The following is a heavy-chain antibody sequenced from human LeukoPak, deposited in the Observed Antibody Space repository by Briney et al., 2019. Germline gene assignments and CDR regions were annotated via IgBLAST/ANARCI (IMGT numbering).Heavy chain of an antibody. CDR3: ARDIASRYSHEPSLPFDF. J-gene: IGHJ4*02. Sequence: ASVKVSCKASGYTFSNYAISWVRQAPGQGLEWMGWISGYNGNRNYAQKFQGRVTMTTDTVTSTAYMELSSLRSDDAAVYYCARDIASRYSHEPSLPFDFWGQGTLVTVSS. CDR1: GYTFSNYA. V-gene: IGHV1-18*01. CDR2: ISGYNGNR. D-gene: IGHD3-22*01.